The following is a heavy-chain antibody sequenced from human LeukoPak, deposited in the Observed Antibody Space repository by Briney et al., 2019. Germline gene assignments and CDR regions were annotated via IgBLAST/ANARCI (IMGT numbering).Heavy chain of an antibody. CDR3: ARAYYDSSGYYYYYMDV. CDR1: GFSLSTSGMC. Sequence: SGPTLVNPTQTLTLTCTFSGFSLSTSGMCVSWIRQPPGKALEWLARIDWDDDKYYSTSLKTRLTISKDTSKNQVVLTMTNMDPVDTATYYCARAYYDSSGYYYYYMDVWGKGTTVTISS. J-gene: IGHJ6*03. V-gene: IGHV2-70*11. D-gene: IGHD3-22*01. CDR2: IDWDDDK.